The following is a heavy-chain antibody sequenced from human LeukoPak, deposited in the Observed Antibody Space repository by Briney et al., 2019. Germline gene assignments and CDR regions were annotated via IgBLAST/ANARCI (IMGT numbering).Heavy chain of an antibody. CDR3: AKGAGVYCSSTSCYPYYYYMDV. J-gene: IGHJ6*03. V-gene: IGHV3-23*01. D-gene: IGHD2-2*01. CDR2: ISGSGGST. Sequence: PGGSLRLSCAASGFTFSSYARSWVRQAPGKGLEWVSAISGSGGSTYYADSVEGRFTISRDNSKNTLYLQMNSLRAEDTAVYYCAKGAGVYCSSTSCYPYYYYMDVWGKGTTVTVSS. CDR1: GFTFSSYA.